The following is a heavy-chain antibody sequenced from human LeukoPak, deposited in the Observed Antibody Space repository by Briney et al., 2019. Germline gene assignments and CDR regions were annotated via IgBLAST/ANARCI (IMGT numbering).Heavy chain of an antibody. J-gene: IGHJ4*02. Sequence: SETLSLTCTVSGGSVSNYYWSWIRQSPGKGLEWIGEINHSGSTNYNPSLKSRVTISVDTSKNQFSLKLSSVTAADTAVYYCARGPKVGATEVDYWGQGTLVTVSS. CDR3: ARGPKVGATEVDY. CDR2: INHSGST. D-gene: IGHD1-26*01. V-gene: IGHV4-34*01. CDR1: GGSVSNYY.